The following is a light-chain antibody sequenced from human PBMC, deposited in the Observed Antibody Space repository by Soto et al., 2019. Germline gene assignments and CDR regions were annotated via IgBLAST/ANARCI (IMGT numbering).Light chain of an antibody. V-gene: IGLV2-14*01. CDR1: SSDVGGYNY. CDR2: EVS. CDR3: ISYTSSSTWV. J-gene: IGLJ3*02. Sequence: QSALTQPASVSGSPGQSITISCTGTSSDVGGYNYVSWYQQHPGKAPKLMIYEVSNRPSGVSDRFSGSRSGNTASQTISGLQAEDESDYYCISYTSSSTWVFGGGTKVTVL.